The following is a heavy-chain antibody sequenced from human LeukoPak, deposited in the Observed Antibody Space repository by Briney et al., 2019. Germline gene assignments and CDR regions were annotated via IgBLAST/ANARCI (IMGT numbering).Heavy chain of an antibody. CDR3: ARGSPFQWLVHGGWFDH. J-gene: IGHJ5*02. V-gene: IGHV1-8*01. CDR1: GYTFTHFE. Sequence: ASVKVSCKASGYTFTHFELIWVRQATGQGLEWMGWLNPNTGNTAYAEKFRGRVTITSNTSITTAYMELSSLRSDDTAVYYCARGSPFQWLVHGGWFDHWGQGTLVTVSS. D-gene: IGHD6-19*01. CDR2: LNPNTGNT.